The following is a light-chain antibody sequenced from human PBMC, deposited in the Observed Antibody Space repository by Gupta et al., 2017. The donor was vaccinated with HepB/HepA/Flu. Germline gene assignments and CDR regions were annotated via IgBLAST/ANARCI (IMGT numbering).Light chain of an antibody. CDR3: QSYDDIVV. Sequence: ESPGKTVTISCTRSSGNIASSYVQWFQQRPGSAPTSVIYKNDQRPSGVPDRFSGSSDSSSNSASLFISGLKTEDEADYYCQSYDDIVVFGGGTKLTVL. CDR1: SGNIASSY. J-gene: IGLJ2*01. V-gene: IGLV6-57*03. CDR2: KND.